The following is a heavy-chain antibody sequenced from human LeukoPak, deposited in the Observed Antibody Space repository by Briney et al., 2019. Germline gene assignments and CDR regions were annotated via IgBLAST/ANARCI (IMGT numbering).Heavy chain of an antibody. V-gene: IGHV4-34*01. CDR2: INHSGST. Sequence: SETLSLTCAVYGGSFSGYYWSWIRQPPGKGLEWIGEINHSGSTNYNPSLKSRVTISVDTSKNQFSLKLSSVTAADTAVYYCARSSGGYDFWSGYRVRPHYYYMDVWGKGTTVTVSS. J-gene: IGHJ6*03. CDR1: GGSFSGYY. D-gene: IGHD3-3*01. CDR3: ARSSGGYDFWSGYRVRPHYYYMDV.